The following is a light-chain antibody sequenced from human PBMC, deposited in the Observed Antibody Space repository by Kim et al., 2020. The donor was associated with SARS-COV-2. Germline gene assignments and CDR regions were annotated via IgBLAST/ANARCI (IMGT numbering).Light chain of an antibody. Sequence: CTLSSDINVGTRNIYWYQQKPGRPPRYLLYYFSDSDKGQGSGVPSRFSGSKDASANTGILLISGLQSEDEADYYCMTWLDNVYVIFGGGTQLTVL. V-gene: IGLV5-37*01. CDR1: SDINVGTRN. J-gene: IGLJ2*01. CDR3: MTWLDNVYVI. CDR2: YFSDSDK.